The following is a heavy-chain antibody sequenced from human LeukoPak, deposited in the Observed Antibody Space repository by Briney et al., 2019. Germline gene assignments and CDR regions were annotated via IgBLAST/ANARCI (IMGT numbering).Heavy chain of an antibody. V-gene: IGHV3-23*01. CDR3: AKWSIYDFWSGYYHGVLDY. CDR2: ISGSGGST. CDR1: GFTFSSYA. Sequence: GGSLRLSCAASGFTFSSYAMSWVRQAPGKGLEWVSAISGSGGSTYYADSVKGRFTISRDNSKNTLYLQMNSLRAEDTAVYYCAKWSIYDFWSGYYHGVLDYWGQGTLVTVSS. D-gene: IGHD3-3*01. J-gene: IGHJ4*02.